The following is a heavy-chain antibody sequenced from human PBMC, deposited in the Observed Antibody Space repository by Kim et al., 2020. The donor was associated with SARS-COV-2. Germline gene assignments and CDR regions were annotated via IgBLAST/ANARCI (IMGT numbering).Heavy chain of an antibody. CDR1: GFTFSDHY. D-gene: IGHD2-2*01. CDR2: TRNKANSYTT. V-gene: IGHV3-72*01. Sequence: GGSLRLSCAASGFTFSDHYMDWVRQAPGKGLEWVGRTRNKANSYTTEYAASVKGRFTISRDDSKNSLYLQMNSLKTEDTAVYYCAREWGYCSSTSCAFYYYYGMDVWGQGTTVTVSS. CDR3: AREWGYCSSTSCAFYYYYGMDV. J-gene: IGHJ6*02.